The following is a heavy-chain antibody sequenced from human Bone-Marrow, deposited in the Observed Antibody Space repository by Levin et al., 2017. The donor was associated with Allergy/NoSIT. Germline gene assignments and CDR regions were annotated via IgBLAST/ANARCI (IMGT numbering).Heavy chain of an antibody. CDR1: GGSISSGSYY. Sequence: SETLSLTCTVSGGSISSGSYYWSWIRQPAGKGLEWIGRIYTSGSTNYNPSLKSRVTISVDTSKNQFSLKLSSVTAADTAVYYCARGRWGGVRFDPWGQGTLVTVSS. D-gene: IGHD3-16*01. J-gene: IGHJ5*02. CDR3: ARGRWGGVRFDP. CDR2: IYTSGST. V-gene: IGHV4-61*02.